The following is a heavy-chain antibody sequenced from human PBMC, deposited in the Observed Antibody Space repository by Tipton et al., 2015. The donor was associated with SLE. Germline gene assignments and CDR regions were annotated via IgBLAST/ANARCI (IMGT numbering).Heavy chain of an antibody. V-gene: IGHV4-39*07. CDR2: IYFSAST. J-gene: IGHJ3*01. CDR3: ARDSSHWNDVFDV. CDR1: GGSISGSSYY. D-gene: IGHD1-1*01. Sequence: TLSLTCTVSGGSISGSSYYWGWIRQPPGKGLEWIGSIYFSASTYYNPYLKTRVTISVDTSKRQFSLSLNSVTAADSGLYYCARDSSHWNDVFDVWGQGTVVSVSS.